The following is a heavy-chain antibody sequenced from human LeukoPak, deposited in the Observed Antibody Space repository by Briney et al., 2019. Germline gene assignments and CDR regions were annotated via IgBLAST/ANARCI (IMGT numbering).Heavy chain of an antibody. D-gene: IGHD2-15*01. CDR2: ISAYNGNT. CDR1: GYTFTSYG. CDR3: ARHSVGYCSGGSCYSGLDFDY. V-gene: IGHV1-18*01. J-gene: IGHJ4*02. Sequence: ASVNVSCKTSGYTFTSYGISWVRQAPGQGLEWMGWISAYNGNTNYAQKLQGRVTMTTDTSTSTAYVGLRSLSSDDTAVYYCARHSVGYCSGGSCYSGLDFDYWGQGTLVTVSS.